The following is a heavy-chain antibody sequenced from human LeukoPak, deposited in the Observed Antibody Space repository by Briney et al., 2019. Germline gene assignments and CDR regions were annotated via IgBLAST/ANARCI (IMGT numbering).Heavy chain of an antibody. D-gene: IGHD6-19*01. CDR2: ITSDGSNK. V-gene: IGHV3-30*18. CDR3: AKRGSAWDLDH. J-gene: IGHJ4*02. Sequence: GTSLRLSCAASGFTFSSYGMHWVRQAPGKGLEWVAVITSDGSNKNYADSVKGRFTISRDSSKNTLYLQMNSLRAEDTAVYYCAKRGSAWDLDHWGQGTLVSVSS. CDR1: GFTFSSYG.